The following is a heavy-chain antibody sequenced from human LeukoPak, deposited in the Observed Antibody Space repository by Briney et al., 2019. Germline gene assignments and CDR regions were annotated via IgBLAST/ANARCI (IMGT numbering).Heavy chain of an antibody. CDR3: ARVGPEYSSHDYYMDV. D-gene: IGHD6-6*01. J-gene: IGHJ6*03. V-gene: IGHV4-59*08. CDR1: GGSISGYY. CDR2: IYYSGST. Sequence: PSETLSLTCTVSGGSISGYYWSWIRQPPGKALEWIGYIYYSGSTNYNPSLKSRVTISVGTSKNQFSLKLSSVTAADTAVYYCARVGPEYSSHDYYMDVWGKGTTVTVSS.